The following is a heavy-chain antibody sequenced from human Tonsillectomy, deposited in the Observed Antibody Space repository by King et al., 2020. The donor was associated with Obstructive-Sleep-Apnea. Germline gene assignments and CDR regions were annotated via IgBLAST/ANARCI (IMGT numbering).Heavy chain of an antibody. CDR2: IYWNDDK. D-gene: IGHD3-22*01. CDR1: GFSLSTSGVG. J-gene: IGHJ4*02. Sequence: TLKESGPTLVKPTQNLTLTCTFSGFSLSTSGVGVGWIRQPPGKALEWLALIYWNDDKRYSPSLKSRLTITKDTSKNQVVLTMTNMDPVDTATYYCAHSLLPCWLLLRYYFEYWGKGTLVTVSS. CDR3: AHSLLPCWLLLRYYFEY. V-gene: IGHV2-5*01.